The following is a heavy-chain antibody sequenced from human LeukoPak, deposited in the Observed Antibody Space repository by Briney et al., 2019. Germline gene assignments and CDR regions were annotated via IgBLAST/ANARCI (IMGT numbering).Heavy chain of an antibody. Sequence: PSETLSLTCAVYGGSFSGYYWSWIRQPPGKGLEWIGEINHSGSTNYNPSLKSRVTISVDTSKNQFSLELSSVTAADTAVYYCARRKLRGYSYGFDYWGQGTLVTVSS. J-gene: IGHJ4*02. V-gene: IGHV4-34*01. CDR3: ARRKLRGYSYGFDY. CDR2: INHSGST. D-gene: IGHD5-18*01. CDR1: GGSFSGYY.